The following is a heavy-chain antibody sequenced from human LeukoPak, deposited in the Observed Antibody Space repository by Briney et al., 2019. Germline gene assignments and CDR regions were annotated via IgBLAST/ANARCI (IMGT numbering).Heavy chain of an antibody. Sequence: QPGGSRRLSCAASGFTFDDYAMHWVRQTPEKGLEWVSGITWNDDTTGYADSVRGRFTISRDNAKKSVFLQMDSLRPDDTAKYYCVKDKGCCNFHWFDAWGQGSLVAVSS. J-gene: IGHJ5*02. CDR3: VKDKGCCNFHWFDA. CDR2: ITWNDDTT. CDR1: GFTFDDYA. D-gene: IGHD2-15*01. V-gene: IGHV3-9*01.